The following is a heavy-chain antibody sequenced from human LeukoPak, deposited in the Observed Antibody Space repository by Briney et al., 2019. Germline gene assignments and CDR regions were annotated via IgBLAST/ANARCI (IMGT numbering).Heavy chain of an antibody. V-gene: IGHV4-34*01. Sequence: SSETLSLTCAVYGGSFSGYYWSWIRQPPGKGLEWIGEINHSGSTNYNPSLKSRVTISVDTSKNQFSLKLSSVTAADTAVYYCARNRGGDYGDYRSDWFDPWGQGTLVTVSS. D-gene: IGHD4-17*01. CDR2: INHSGST. CDR1: GGSFSGYY. CDR3: ARNRGGDYGDYRSDWFDP. J-gene: IGHJ5*02.